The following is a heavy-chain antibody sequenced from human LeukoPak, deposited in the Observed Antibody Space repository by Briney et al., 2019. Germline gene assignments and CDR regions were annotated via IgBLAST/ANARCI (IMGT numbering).Heavy chain of an antibody. CDR1: GFTVSSNY. CDR2: IYSGGST. Sequence: PGGYLRLSCAASGFTVSSNYMSWVRQAPGKGLEWVSVIYSGGSTYYADSVKGRFTISRDNSKNTLYLQMNSLRAEDTAVYYCARDLTMLRGVLGVWGKGTTVTVSS. D-gene: IGHD3-10*01. V-gene: IGHV3-53*01. CDR3: ARDLTMLRGVLGV. J-gene: IGHJ6*04.